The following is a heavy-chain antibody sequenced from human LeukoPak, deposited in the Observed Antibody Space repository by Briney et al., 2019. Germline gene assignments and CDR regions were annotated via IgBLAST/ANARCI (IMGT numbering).Heavy chain of an antibody. CDR1: GFTFSSYE. CDR2: SSSSGSTI. CDR3: ARVMYGYYGGYFDY. D-gene: IGHD4-17*01. Sequence: GGSLRLSCAASGFTFSSYEMNWVRQAPGKGLEWVSYSSSSGSTIYYADSVKGRFAISKDNAKNSLYLQMNSLRAEDTAVYYCARVMYGYYGGYFDYWGQGTVVTVSS. J-gene: IGHJ4*02. V-gene: IGHV3-48*03.